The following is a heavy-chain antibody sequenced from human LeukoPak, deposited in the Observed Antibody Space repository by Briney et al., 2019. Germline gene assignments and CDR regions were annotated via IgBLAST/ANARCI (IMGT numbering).Heavy chain of an antibody. J-gene: IGHJ4*02. CDR2: IKQDGSEK. CDR1: GFTFNSNW. V-gene: IGHV3-7*01. Sequence: GGALRLSCVASGFTFNSNWMSWVRQAPGKGLEGVANIKQDGSEKHYVDSVRGRITISRDKAKNSVSLQMNSLRAEDTAVYYCARNKYYDRYFDSWGQGILVTVSS. CDR3: ARNKYYDRYFDS. D-gene: IGHD3-22*01.